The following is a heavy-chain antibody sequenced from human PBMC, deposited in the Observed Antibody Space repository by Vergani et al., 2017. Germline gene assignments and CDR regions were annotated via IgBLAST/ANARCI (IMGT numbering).Heavy chain of an antibody. CDR2: IYYSGST. V-gene: IGHV4-31*03. CDR1: GGSISSGGYY. Sequence: QVQLQESGPGLVKPSQTMSLTCTVSGGSISSGGYYWSWIRQHPGKGLEWIGYIYYSGSTYYNPSLKSRVTISVDTSKNQFSLKLSSVTAADTAVYYCAQYGSGSYYRGAIYWGQGTLVTVSS. J-gene: IGHJ4*02. D-gene: IGHD3-10*01. CDR3: AQYGSGSYYRGAIY.